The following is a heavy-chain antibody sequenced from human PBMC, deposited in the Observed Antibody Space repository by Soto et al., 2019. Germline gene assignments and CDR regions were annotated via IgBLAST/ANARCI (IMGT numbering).Heavy chain of an antibody. CDR3: AIGGEGVVINRNWFAP. V-gene: IGHV1-69*13. CDR1: GGTFSSYA. D-gene: IGHD3-3*01. CDR2: IIPIFGTA. J-gene: IGHJ5*02. Sequence: GASVKVSCKASGGTFSSYAISWVRQAPGQGLEWMGGIIPIFGTANYAQKFQGRVTITADESTSTAYMELSSLRSEDTAVYYCAIGGEGVVINRNWFAPWGRGTLVPGSS.